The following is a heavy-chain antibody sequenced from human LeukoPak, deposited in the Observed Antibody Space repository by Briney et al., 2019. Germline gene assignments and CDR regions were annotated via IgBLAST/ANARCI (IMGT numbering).Heavy chain of an antibody. V-gene: IGHV4-59*01. CDR3: ARDYYDSSGYYFYFGY. J-gene: IGHJ4*02. CDR1: GGSISSYY. Sequence: PSETLSLTCTVSGGSISSYYWSWIRQPPGKGLEWIGYIYYSGSTNYNPSLKSRVTISVDTSKNQFSLKLSSVTAADTAVYYCARDYYDSSGYYFYFGYWGQGTLVTVSS. D-gene: IGHD3-22*01. CDR2: IYYSGST.